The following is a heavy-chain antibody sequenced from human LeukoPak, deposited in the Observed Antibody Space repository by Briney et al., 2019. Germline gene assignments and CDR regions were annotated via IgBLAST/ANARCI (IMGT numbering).Heavy chain of an antibody. CDR3: ASALYYYDSSGYYYEAFDI. V-gene: IGHV1-46*01. CDR1: GYTFTSYY. Sequence: ASVKVSCKASGYTFTSYYMHWVRQAPGQGLEWMGIINPSGGSTSYAQKFQGRVTMTRDTSTSTVYMELSSLRSEDTAVYYCASALYYYDSSGYYYEAFDIWGQGTMVTVSS. J-gene: IGHJ3*02. D-gene: IGHD3-22*01. CDR2: INPSGGST.